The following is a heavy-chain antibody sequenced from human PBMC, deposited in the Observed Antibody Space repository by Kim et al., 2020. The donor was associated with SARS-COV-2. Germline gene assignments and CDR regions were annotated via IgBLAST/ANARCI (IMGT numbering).Heavy chain of an antibody. CDR3: AREEFMVTMKGVGYYYGMD. Sequence: SQTLSLTCTVSGGSISSYYWSWIRQPPGKGLEWIGYIYYSGSTNYNPSLTSRVTISVDTSKNQFSLKLSSVTAADTAVYYCAREEFMVTMKGVGYYYGMD. J-gene: IGHJ6*01. V-gene: IGHV4-59*01. D-gene: IGHD2-21*02. CDR1: GGSISSYY. CDR2: IYYSGST.